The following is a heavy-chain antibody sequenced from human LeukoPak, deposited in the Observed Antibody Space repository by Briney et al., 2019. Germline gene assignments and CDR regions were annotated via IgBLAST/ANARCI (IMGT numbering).Heavy chain of an antibody. D-gene: IGHD2-21*02. V-gene: IGHV1-18*01. CDR2: ISAYNGNT. CDR3: ARGDTQTAIIPEFDY. CDR1: GYTFTSYG. J-gene: IGHJ4*02. Sequence: ASVKVSCKASGYTFTSYGMSWVRQAPGQGLEWMGGISAYNGNTNYAQKLQGRVTMTTDKSTNTAYLEMRSLRSDDTAVYYCARGDTQTAIIPEFDYWGQRTLVTLPS.